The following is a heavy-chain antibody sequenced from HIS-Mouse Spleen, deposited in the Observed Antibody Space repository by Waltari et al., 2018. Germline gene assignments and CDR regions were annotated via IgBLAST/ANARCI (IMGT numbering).Heavy chain of an antibody. J-gene: IGHJ2*01. D-gene: IGHD6-13*01. CDR3: AREIPYSSSWYDWYFDL. Sequence: QLQLQESGPGLVKHSETLSLTCTVSGGSISSSSYYRGWIRQPPGKGLEWIGSIYYSGSTYYNPSLKSRVTISVDTSKNQFSLKLSSVTAADTAVYYCAREIPYSSSWYDWYFDLWGRGTLVTVSS. CDR2: IYYSGST. CDR1: GGSISSSSYY. V-gene: IGHV4-39*07.